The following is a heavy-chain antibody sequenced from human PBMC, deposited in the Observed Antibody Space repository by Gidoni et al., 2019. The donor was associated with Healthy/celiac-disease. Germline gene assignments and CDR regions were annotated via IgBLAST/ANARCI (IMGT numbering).Heavy chain of an antibody. Sequence: QVQLQQWGAGLLTPSETLSLTCAVYGGSFSGYYWSWIRQPPGKGLEWIGEINHSGSTNYNPSLKSRVTISVDTSKNQFSLKLSSVTAADTAVYYCARGRMITFGGVIALGDYWGQGTLVTVSS. CDR1: GGSFSGYY. J-gene: IGHJ4*02. CDR3: ARGRMITFGGVIALGDY. CDR2: INHSGST. D-gene: IGHD3-16*02. V-gene: IGHV4-34*01.